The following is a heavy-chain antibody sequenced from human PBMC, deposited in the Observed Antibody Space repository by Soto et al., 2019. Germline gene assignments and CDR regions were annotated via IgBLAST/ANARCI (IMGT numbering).Heavy chain of an antibody. V-gene: IGHV1-69*01. Sequence: QVQLVHSGAEVKKPGSSVKVSCEASGGTFRSSAFSWVRQAPGQGLAWMGGIIPMYGAADYAQNFQRRVTITADESTSTAHMEMSSLRFEETAAYFCAGRNYDSGTYYRHKQSFYYSGMDVWGQGTTVTV. CDR1: GGTFRSSA. CDR3: AGRNYDSGTYYRHKQSFYYSGMDV. J-gene: IGHJ6*02. CDR2: IIPMYGAA. D-gene: IGHD3-10*01.